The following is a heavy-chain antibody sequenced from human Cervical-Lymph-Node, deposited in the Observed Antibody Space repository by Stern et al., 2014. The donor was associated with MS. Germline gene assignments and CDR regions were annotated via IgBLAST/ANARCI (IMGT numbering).Heavy chain of an antibody. CDR3: ATSSYGSGTFDGLDV. CDR2: ISYEGSNK. D-gene: IGHD3-10*01. J-gene: IGHJ6*02. Sequence: VQLEESGGGLVQPGGSLRLSCAASGSTSSNFAMPSVRPAPGKGLEWVGVISYEGSNKYYGDSVRGRFSISRDNSKNTLTLQMNSLRPEDTAVYYCATSSYGSGTFDGLDVWGQGTTVTVSS. CDR1: GSTSSNFA. V-gene: IGHV3-30*01.